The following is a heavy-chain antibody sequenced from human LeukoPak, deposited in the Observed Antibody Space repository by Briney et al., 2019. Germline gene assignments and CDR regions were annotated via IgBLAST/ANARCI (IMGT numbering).Heavy chain of an antibody. Sequence: PGGSLILSCAASGFTFDDYAMHWVRQVPGKGLEWVSGISWNSGSIGYADSVKGRFTISRDNAKNSLYLQMNSLRAEDTALYYCAKDYCSSSSCYAPYYYMDVWGKGTTVTVSS. CDR1: GFTFDDYA. J-gene: IGHJ6*03. D-gene: IGHD2-2*01. CDR3: AKDYCSSSSCYAPYYYMDV. CDR2: ISWNSGSI. V-gene: IGHV3-9*01.